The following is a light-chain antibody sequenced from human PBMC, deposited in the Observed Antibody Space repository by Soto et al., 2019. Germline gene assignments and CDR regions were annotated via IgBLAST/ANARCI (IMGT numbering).Light chain of an antibody. CDR3: QQRSNWTQTT. CDR2: GEF. V-gene: IGKV3D-20*02. J-gene: IGKJ5*01. CDR1: QSVSSNY. Sequence: DIVLTQSPATLSASPGERATISCRASQSVSSNYLAWYQQQPDQAPLLLIYGEFKRATGIPDRFRGSGSGTDFNLTISILEPEDFAVYYCQQRSNWTQTTFGQGTQLEIK.